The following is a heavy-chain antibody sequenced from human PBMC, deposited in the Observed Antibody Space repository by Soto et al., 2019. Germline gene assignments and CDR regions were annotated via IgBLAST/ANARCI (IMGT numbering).Heavy chain of an antibody. CDR2: INHSGIT. CDR3: AIGPRMWLAGGGY. V-gene: IGHV4-34*01. D-gene: IGHD6-19*01. Sequence: LTCAVYGGSFSGYYWSWIRQPPGKGLEWLGEINHSGITDYNPSLKSRITISIDTSKKQFSLKLNSVTAADTAVYYCAIGPRMWLAGGGYWGQGTQVTVSS. CDR1: GGSFSGYY. J-gene: IGHJ4*02.